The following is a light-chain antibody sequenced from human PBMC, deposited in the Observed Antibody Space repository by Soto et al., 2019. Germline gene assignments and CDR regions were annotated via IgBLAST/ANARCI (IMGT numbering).Light chain of an antibody. CDR2: DAS. J-gene: IGKJ4*01. Sequence: EIVLTQSPATLSLSPGERATLSCRASQSISRNLAWYQQKPGQAPRLLIHDASNRATGIPARFSGSGSETEVTLTISSLEPEDFAVYYCQQRLSWPPLTFGGGTKVENK. V-gene: IGKV3-11*01. CDR3: QQRLSWPPLT. CDR1: QSISRN.